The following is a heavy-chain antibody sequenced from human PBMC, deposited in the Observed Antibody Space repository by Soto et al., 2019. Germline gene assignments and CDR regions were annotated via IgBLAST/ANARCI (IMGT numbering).Heavy chain of an antibody. J-gene: IGHJ6*03. D-gene: IGHD3-3*02. CDR2: IYYSGST. V-gene: IGHV4-39*01. Sequence: SETLSLTCTVSGGSISSSNYWGWIRQPPGKGLEWIGNIYYSGSTYHNPSLKSRVTISVDTSKNQFSLNLSSVTAADTAVYYCARTFYYYYMDVWGKGTTVTVSS. CDR3: ARTFYYYYMDV. CDR1: GGSISSSNY.